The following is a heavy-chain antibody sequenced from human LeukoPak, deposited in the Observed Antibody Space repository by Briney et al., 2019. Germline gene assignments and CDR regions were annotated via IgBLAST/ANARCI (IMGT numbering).Heavy chain of an antibody. D-gene: IGHD6-19*01. CDR2: IYYSGST. V-gene: IGHV4-59*12. CDR1: GGSISSYY. CDR3: ARGSSGWYYYFDY. Sequence: SETLSLTCTVSGGSISSYYWSWIRQPPGKGLEWIGYIYYSGSTNYNPSLKSRVTISVDTSKNQFSLKLSSVTAADTAVYYCARGSSGWYYYFDYWGQGTLVTVSS. J-gene: IGHJ4*02.